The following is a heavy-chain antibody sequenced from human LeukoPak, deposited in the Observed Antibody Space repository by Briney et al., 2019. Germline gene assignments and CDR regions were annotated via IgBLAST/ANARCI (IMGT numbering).Heavy chain of an antibody. D-gene: IGHD5-12*01. V-gene: IGHV3-23*01. CDR3: AKERGYREYDLDY. J-gene: IGHJ4*02. CDR1: GFTFSSYA. Sequence: PGGSLRLSCAASGFTFSSYAMSWVRQAPGKGLEWVSAISPSGDSTAYSDSVKGRFTISRDNPKNTLYLQMNSLRAEDTALYYCAKERGYREYDLDYWGQGTLVTVSS. CDR2: ISPSGDST.